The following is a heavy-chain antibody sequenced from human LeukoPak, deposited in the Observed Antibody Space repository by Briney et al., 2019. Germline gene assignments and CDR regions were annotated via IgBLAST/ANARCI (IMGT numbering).Heavy chain of an antibody. D-gene: IGHD5-12*01. CDR2: ISYDGSNK. Sequence: GGSLRLSCAASGFTFSSYAMHWVRQAPGKGLEWVAVISYDGSNKYYADSVKGRSTISRDNSKNTLYLQMNSLRAEDTAVYYCARDLKSGYGVYWFDPWGQGTLVTVSS. V-gene: IGHV3-30-3*01. CDR1: GFTFSSYA. J-gene: IGHJ5*02. CDR3: ARDLKSGYGVYWFDP.